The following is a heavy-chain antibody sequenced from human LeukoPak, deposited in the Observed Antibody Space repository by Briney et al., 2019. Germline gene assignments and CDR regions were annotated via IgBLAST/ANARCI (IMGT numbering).Heavy chain of an antibody. V-gene: IGHV3-33*01. J-gene: IGHJ4*02. Sequence: PGRSLRLSCAASGFTFSSYGMHWVRQAPGKGLEWVAVIWYDGSNKYYADSVKGRFTIPRDNSKNTLYLQMNSLRAEDTAVYYCAREAYSGYYDFWGQGTLVTVSS. D-gene: IGHD3-22*01. CDR2: IWYDGSNK. CDR1: GFTFSSYG. CDR3: AREAYSGYYDF.